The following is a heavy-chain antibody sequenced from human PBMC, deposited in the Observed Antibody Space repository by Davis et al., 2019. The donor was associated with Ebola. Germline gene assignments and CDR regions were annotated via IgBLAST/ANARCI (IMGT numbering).Heavy chain of an antibody. CDR1: GFTFSSYA. V-gene: IGHV3-23*01. CDR3: AKDRGGYSNYGYYYYYGMDV. D-gene: IGHD4-11*01. Sequence: PGGSLRLSCAASGFTFSSYAMSWVRQAPGKGLEWVSAISGSGGSTYYADSVKGRFTISRDNSKNTLYLQMNSLRAEDTAVYYCAKDRGGYSNYGYYYYYGMDVWGQGTTVTVSS. CDR2: ISGSGGST. J-gene: IGHJ6*02.